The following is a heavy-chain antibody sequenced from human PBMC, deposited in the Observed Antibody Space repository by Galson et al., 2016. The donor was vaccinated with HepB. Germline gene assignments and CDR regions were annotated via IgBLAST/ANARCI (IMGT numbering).Heavy chain of an antibody. J-gene: IGHJ6*02. CDR2: IKQDGSEK. CDR1: GFSFSAYW. V-gene: IGHV3-7*03. Sequence: SLRLSCAASGFSFSAYWMSWVRQSPGKGLAWVANIKQDGSEKYYVDSVKGRFTISRDHARNSLYLQVNGLRADGTAVYYCARDRLTSVTRHWTGTTYSYYGMDVWGQGTTVTVSS. D-gene: IGHD1-14*01. CDR3: ARDRLTSVTRHWTGTTYSYYGMDV.